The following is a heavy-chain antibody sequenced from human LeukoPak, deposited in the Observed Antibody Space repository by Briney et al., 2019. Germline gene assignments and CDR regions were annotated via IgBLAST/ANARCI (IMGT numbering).Heavy chain of an antibody. V-gene: IGHV3-30*01. D-gene: IGHD2/OR15-2a*01. CDR3: ARQRVGYFRS. J-gene: IGHJ5*02. CDR2: MSYYGSHQ. CDR1: GFTFRNYA. Sequence: GGSLRLSCAASGFTFRNYAMHCVRQAPGKGLEGVALMSYYGSHQYYADSVTGRFTSSKDNSNNTVFLKMNSLRTEETAVYYCARQRVGYFRSWGQGTLVTVSS.